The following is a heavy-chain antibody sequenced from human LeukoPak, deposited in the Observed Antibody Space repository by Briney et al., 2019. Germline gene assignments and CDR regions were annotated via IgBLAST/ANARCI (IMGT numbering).Heavy chain of an antibody. CDR3: AREGYSGSYTLDY. V-gene: IGHV1-69*13. D-gene: IGHD1-26*01. CDR1: GYTFSSYA. Sequence: SVKVSCKASGYTFSSYAISWVRQAPGQGLEWMGGIIPIFGTANYAQKFQGRVTITADESTSTAYMELSSLRSEDTAVYYCAREGYSGSYTLDYWGQGTLVTVSS. CDR2: IIPIFGTA. J-gene: IGHJ4*02.